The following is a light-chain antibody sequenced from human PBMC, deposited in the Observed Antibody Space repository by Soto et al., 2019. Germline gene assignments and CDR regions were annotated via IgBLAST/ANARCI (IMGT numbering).Light chain of an antibody. J-gene: IGKJ3*01. CDR3: QQYNNWLIFT. CDR2: GAS. CDR1: QSVSSN. V-gene: IGKV3-15*01. Sequence: EIVMTQSPATLSVSPGERATLSCRASQSVSSNLAWYQQKPGQAPRLLIYGASTRATGIPARFSGSGSGTEFTLTISSLQSEDFAVYSCQQYNNWLIFTFGPGTKVDIK.